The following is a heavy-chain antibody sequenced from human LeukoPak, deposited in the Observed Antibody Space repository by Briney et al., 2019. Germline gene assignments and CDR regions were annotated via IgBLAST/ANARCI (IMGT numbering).Heavy chain of an antibody. CDR1: GFSVRSNY. Sequence: GGSLRLSCAASGFSVRSNYMSWVRQAPGKGLEWVSVIYGGGSTSYADSVKGRFTISRDNSKNTLYLQMNSLRAEDTAVYYCAKEVWAFDYWGQGTLVTVSS. CDR3: AKEVWAFDY. D-gene: IGHD2-8*01. J-gene: IGHJ4*02. CDR2: IYGGGST. V-gene: IGHV3-53*05.